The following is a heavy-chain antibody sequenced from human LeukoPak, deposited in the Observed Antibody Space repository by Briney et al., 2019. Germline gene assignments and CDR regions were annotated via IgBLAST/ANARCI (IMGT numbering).Heavy chain of an antibody. Sequence: PGRSLRLSCAASGFTFDDYAMHWVRQAPGKGLEWVSGISWNSGSIGYADSVKGRFTISRDNAKNSLYLQMNSLRAEDMALYYCAKGLYGSGSYPDYWGQGTLVTVSS. J-gene: IGHJ4*02. CDR1: GFTFDDYA. D-gene: IGHD3-10*01. CDR3: AKGLYGSGSYPDY. V-gene: IGHV3-9*03. CDR2: ISWNSGSI.